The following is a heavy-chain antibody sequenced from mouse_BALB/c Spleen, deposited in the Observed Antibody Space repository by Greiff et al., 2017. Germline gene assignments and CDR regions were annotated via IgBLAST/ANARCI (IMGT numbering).Heavy chain of an antibody. Sequence: VKVVESGPGLVQPSQSLSITCTVSGFSLTSYGVHWVRQSPGKGLEWLGVIWSGGSTDYNAAFITRLSISKDNSKSQVFFKMNSLQANDTAIYYCAREGYEGYFDVWGAGTTVTVSS. J-gene: IGHJ1*01. D-gene: IGHD2-14*01. CDR3: AREGYEGYFDV. CDR2: IWSGGST. V-gene: IGHV2-2*02. CDR1: GFSLTSYG.